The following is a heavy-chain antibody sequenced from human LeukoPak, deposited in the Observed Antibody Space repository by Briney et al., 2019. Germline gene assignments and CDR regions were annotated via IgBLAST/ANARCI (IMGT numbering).Heavy chain of an antibody. V-gene: IGHV3-30*18. Sequence: PGGSLRLSCSASGFSFSYYGFHWVRQAPGKGLEWVALISYDGTNKYYADSVKGRFTISRDNSKNTLFLQMNSLGAEDTAVYYCAKSPGIGTYGDRSTAVDYWGQGTLVTVSS. D-gene: IGHD4-17*01. CDR2: ISYDGTNK. CDR3: AKSPGIGTYGDRSTAVDY. J-gene: IGHJ4*02. CDR1: GFSFSYYG.